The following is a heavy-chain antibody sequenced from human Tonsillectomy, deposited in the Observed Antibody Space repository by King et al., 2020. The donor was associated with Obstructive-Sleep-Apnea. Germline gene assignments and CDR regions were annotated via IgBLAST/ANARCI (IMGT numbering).Heavy chain of an antibody. J-gene: IGHJ4*02. CDR1: GYSISSGYY. D-gene: IGHD3-3*01. CDR2: IYHSGST. CDR3: ARDYYDFWSGLEDY. Sequence: HVQLQESVPGLVKPSETLSLTCTVSGYSISSGYYWGWIRQPPGKGLKRIGSIYHSGSTYYKPSLKSGVTISVDTSKNQFSLKLSSVTAADTAVYYCARDYYDFWSGLEDYWGQGTLVTVSS. V-gene: IGHV4-38-2*02.